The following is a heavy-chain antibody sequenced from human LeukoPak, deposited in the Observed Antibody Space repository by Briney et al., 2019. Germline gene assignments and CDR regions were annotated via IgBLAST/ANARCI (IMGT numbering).Heavy chain of an antibody. J-gene: IGHJ4*02. CDR1: GGSFSGYY. Sequence: PSETLSLTCAVYGGSFSGYYWSWIRQPPGKGLEWIGEINHSGSTNYNPSLKSRVTISVDTSKNQFSLKLSSVTAADTAVYCCACETAAGTSDWGQGTLVTVSS. CDR3: ACETAAGTSD. V-gene: IGHV4-34*01. D-gene: IGHD6-13*01. CDR2: INHSGST.